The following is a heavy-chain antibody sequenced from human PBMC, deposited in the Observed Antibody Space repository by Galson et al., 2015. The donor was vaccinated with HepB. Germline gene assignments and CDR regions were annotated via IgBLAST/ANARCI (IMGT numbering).Heavy chain of an antibody. V-gene: IGHV1-69*02. CDR1: GGTFSSYT. D-gene: IGHD6-13*01. CDR2: IIPILGIA. Sequence: SVKVSCKASGGTFSSYTISWVRQAPGQGLEWMGRIIPILGIANYAQKFQGRVTITADKSTSTAYMELSSLRSEDTAVYYCASRRGIAAAGDASDAFDTWGQGTMVTVSS. J-gene: IGHJ3*02. CDR3: ASRRGIAAAGDASDAFDT.